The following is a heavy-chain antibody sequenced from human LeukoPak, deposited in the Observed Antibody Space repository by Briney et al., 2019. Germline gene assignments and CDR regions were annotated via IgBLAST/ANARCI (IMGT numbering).Heavy chain of an antibody. CDR3: ARVSLAGAFFDS. V-gene: IGHV3-7*01. J-gene: IGHJ4*02. D-gene: IGHD6-13*01. CDR2: IKQDASEK. Sequence: GGSLRLSCAASGFTFSSYWMSWVRQAPGKGQEWVANIKQDASEKYYVASVTGRFTIFKDNAKNSLYLQMNSLRAEDTAVYFCARVSLAGAFFDSWGQGTLVTVAS. CDR1: GFTFSSYW.